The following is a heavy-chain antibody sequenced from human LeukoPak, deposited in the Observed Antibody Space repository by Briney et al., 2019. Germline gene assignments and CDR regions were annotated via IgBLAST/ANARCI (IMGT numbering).Heavy chain of an antibody. D-gene: IGHD2-15*01. J-gene: IGHJ5*02. CDR1: GYTFTGYY. CDR3: ARGGRYCSGGSCRSWFDP. V-gene: IGHV1-2*02. CDR2: INPNSGGT. Sequence: ASVKVSCKPSGYTFTGYYMHWVRQAPGQGLEWMGWINPNSGGTNYAQKFQGRVTMTRDTSISTAYMELSRLRSDDTAVYYCARGGRYCSGGSCRSWFDPWGQGTLVTVSS.